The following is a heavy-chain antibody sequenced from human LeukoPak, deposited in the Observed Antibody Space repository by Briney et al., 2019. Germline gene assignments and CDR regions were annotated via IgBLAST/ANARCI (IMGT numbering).Heavy chain of an antibody. D-gene: IGHD3-22*01. Sequence: GGSLRLSCAASGFTFSSYGMHWVRQAPGKGLEWVAVVSYDGSNKYYADSVRGRFTISRDNSKNTLYLQMNSLRAEDTAVYFCAKLNYYDGSGYYPWGQGTLVTVSS. CDR2: VSYDGSNK. J-gene: IGHJ4*02. V-gene: IGHV3-30*18. CDR1: GFTFSSYG. CDR3: AKLNYYDGSGYYP.